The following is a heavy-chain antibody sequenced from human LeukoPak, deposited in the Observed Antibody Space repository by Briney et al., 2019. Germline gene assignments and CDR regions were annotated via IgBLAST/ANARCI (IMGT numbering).Heavy chain of an antibody. Sequence: SETLSLTCSVSGGSISSGGYFWRWIRQHPGRGLEWIGYIYYSGSTYYNPALKSLVSISVDTSVNPVSRKLSSVTTADTSVYYCARYTRKGALDSWGQRTMVA. D-gene: IGHD2-2*02. CDR3: ARYTRKGALDS. CDR2: IYYSGST. CDR1: GGSISSGGYF. V-gene: IGHV4-31*01. J-gene: IGHJ3*02.